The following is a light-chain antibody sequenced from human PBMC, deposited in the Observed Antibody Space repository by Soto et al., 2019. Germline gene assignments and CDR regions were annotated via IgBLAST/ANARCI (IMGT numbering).Light chain of an antibody. Sequence: EIVMTQSTATLSVSPGERATLSCRASQSITSNLAWYQQKPGKAPRLLMFRTSSRATGFPARFSGSGSGTEFNLTISSLQSEDFGGYYCQQYNNWPRATFGGGTKVEIK. V-gene: IGKV3-15*01. CDR1: QSITSN. J-gene: IGKJ4*01. CDR2: RTS. CDR3: QQYNNWPRAT.